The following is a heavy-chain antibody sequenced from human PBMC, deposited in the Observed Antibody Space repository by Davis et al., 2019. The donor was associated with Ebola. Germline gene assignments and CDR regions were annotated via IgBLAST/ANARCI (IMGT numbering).Heavy chain of an antibody. CDR3: AKDYGGSRLMYYYYYGMDV. CDR1: GGSISSYY. V-gene: IGHV4-59*01. Sequence: MPSETLSLTCTVSGGSISSYYWSWIRQPPGKGLEWIGYIYYSGSTNYNPSLKSRVTISVDTSKNQFSLKLSSVTAADTAVYYCAKDYGGSRLMYYYYYGMDVWGKGTTVTVSS. J-gene: IGHJ6*04. CDR2: IYYSGST. D-gene: IGHD3-16*01.